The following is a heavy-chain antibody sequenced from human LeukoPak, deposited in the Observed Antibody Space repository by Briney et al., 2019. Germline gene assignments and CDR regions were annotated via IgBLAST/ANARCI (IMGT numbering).Heavy chain of an antibody. J-gene: IGHJ4*02. V-gene: IGHV3-9*01. CDR3: AKDLSDFVENETPRARVAGTQY. CDR2: ISWNSGSI. CDR1: GFTFDDYA. Sequence: PGGSLRLSCAASGFTFDDYAMHWVRQAPGKGLEWVSGISWNSGSIGYADSVKGRFTISRDNAKNSLYLQMNSLRAEDTALYYCAKDLSDFVENETPRARVAGTQYWGQGTLVTVSS. D-gene: IGHD6-19*01.